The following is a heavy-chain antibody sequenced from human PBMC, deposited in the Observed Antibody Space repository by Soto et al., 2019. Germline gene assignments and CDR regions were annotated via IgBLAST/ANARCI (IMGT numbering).Heavy chain of an antibody. CDR1: GFTFSSYG. D-gene: IGHD4-4*01. Sequence: QVQLVESGGGVVQPGRSLRLSCAASGFTFSSYGMHWVRQAPGKGLEWVAVISYDGSNKYYADSVKGRFTISRDNSKNTLYLQMNSLRAEDTAVYYCAKDLILGYRNAVDYYYGMDVWGQGTTVTVSS. CDR3: AKDLILGYRNAVDYYYGMDV. V-gene: IGHV3-30*18. J-gene: IGHJ6*02. CDR2: ISYDGSNK.